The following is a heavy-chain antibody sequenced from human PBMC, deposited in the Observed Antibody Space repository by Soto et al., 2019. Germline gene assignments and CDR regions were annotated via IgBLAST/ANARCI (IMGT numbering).Heavy chain of an antibody. J-gene: IGHJ6*02. CDR2: ISASNGNT. D-gene: IGHD2-8*02. Sequence: ASVKVSCKASGYTFTSYGFSWVRQAPGQGLEWMGWISASNGNTNYAQKLQGRVTVTTDTSTGTAYMELRSLGSDDTATYYCARDSVRHCRDGVCYQGSYYFCMDVWRQGTTVTVS. CDR1: GYTFTSYG. V-gene: IGHV1-18*01. CDR3: ARDSVRHCRDGVCYQGSYYFCMDV.